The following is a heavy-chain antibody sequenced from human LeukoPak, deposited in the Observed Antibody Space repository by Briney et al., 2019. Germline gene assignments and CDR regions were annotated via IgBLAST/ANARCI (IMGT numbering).Heavy chain of an antibody. CDR3: ARDHYDSSGYSGY. J-gene: IGHJ4*02. V-gene: IGHV3-30-3*01. CDR2: ISYDGSNK. Sequence: GGSLRLSCAASGFTFSSYAMHWVRQAPGKGLGWVAVISYDGSNKYYADSVKGRFTISRDNSKNTLYLQMNRLRVEDTAVYYCARDHYDSSGYSGYWGQGTLVTVSS. CDR1: GFTFSSYA. D-gene: IGHD3-22*01.